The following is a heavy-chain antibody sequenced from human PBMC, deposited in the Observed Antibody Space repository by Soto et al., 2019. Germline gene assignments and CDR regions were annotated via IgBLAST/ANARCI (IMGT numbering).Heavy chain of an antibody. CDR1: GFTFSSYA. J-gene: IGHJ3*02. Sequence: GGSLRLSCAASGFTFSSYALTWVRQAPGKGLEWVSGISDGGDSTHYADSVKGRFTVSRDNSKNTLYLQINSLRAEDTAVYYCAKHSTTYDSWSGFEMWGQGTKVTVSS. V-gene: IGHV3-23*01. D-gene: IGHD3-3*01. CDR3: AKHSTTYDSWSGFEM. CDR2: ISDGGDST.